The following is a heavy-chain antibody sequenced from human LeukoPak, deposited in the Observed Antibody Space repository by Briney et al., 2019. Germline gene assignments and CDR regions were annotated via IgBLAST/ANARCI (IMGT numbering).Heavy chain of an antibody. Sequence: GASVKVSRKASGYTLTGYYMHWVRQAPGQGLEWMGWINPNSGGTNYAQKFQGRVTMTRDTSISTAYMELSRLRSDDTAVYYCARDLDYGDYVSEAYWGQGTLVTVSS. CDR1: GYTLTGYY. CDR2: INPNSGGT. CDR3: ARDLDYGDYVSEAY. V-gene: IGHV1-2*02. J-gene: IGHJ4*02. D-gene: IGHD4-17*01.